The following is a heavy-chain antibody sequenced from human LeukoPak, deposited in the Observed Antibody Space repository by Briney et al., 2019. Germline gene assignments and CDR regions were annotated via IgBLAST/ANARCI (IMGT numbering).Heavy chain of an antibody. CDR2: IYYSGST. V-gene: IGHV4-59*01. CDR1: GGSISSYY. J-gene: IGHJ5*02. CDR3: ASDLAAAGDNWFDP. Sequence: SETLSLTCTVSGGSISSYYWSWIRQPPGKGLEWIGYIYYSGSTNYNPSLKSRVTISVDTSKNQFSLKLSSVTAADTAVYYCASDLAAAGDNWFDPWGQGTLVTVSS. D-gene: IGHD6-13*01.